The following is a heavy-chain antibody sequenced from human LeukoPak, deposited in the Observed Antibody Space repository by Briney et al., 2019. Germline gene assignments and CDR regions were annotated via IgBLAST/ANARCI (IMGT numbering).Heavy chain of an antibody. CDR1: GFVFNNFG. J-gene: IGHJ5*02. D-gene: IGHD2-15*01. Sequence: GGSPRLSCAASGFVFNNFGMTWVRQAPGKGLEWISTISGGGGGSTYYTYSVKGRFTISSDFSKDTVYLQMNSLRAEDTAIYYCARVRCSRVGCSSNSFDPWGQGTLVTVSS. CDR2: ISGGGGGST. CDR3: ARVRCSRVGCSSNSFDP. V-gene: IGHV3-23*01.